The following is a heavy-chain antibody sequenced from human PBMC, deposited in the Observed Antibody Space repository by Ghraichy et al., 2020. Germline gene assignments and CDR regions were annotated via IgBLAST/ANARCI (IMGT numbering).Heavy chain of an antibody. J-gene: IGHJ6*02. CDR3: ARETGTTDYYYGMDV. D-gene: IGHD1-7*01. CDR2: IKQDGSEK. CDR1: GFTFSSYW. V-gene: IGHV3-7*01. Sequence: GGSLRLSCAASGFTFSSYWMSWVRQAPGKGLEWVANIKQDGSEKYYVDSVKGRFTISRDNAKNSLYLQMNSLRAEDTAVYYCARETGTTDYYYGMDVWGQGTTVTVSS.